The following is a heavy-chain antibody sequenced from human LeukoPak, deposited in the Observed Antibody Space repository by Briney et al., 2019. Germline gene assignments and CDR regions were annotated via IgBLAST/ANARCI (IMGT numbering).Heavy chain of an antibody. D-gene: IGHD3-3*01. Sequence: GGSLRLSWPASGFTVSSNYVSWVRQAPGKGLEWVSVIYTGGSTYYADSVKGRFTISRDNSKNTLYLQMNSLRAEDTAVYYCARVHDYDFWSGYYGSADFDYWGQGTLVTVSS. J-gene: IGHJ4*02. CDR1: GFTVSSNY. V-gene: IGHV3-53*01. CDR3: ARVHDYDFWSGYYGSADFDY. CDR2: IYTGGST.